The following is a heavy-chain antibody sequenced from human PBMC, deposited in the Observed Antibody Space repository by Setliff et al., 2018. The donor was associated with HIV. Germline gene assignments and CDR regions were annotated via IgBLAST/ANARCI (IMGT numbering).Heavy chain of an antibody. V-gene: IGHV4-39*01. D-gene: IGHD3-22*01. Sequence: LSLTCTVSGGSISSSSYYWGWIRQPPGKGLEWIGSIYYSGSTYYNPSLKSRVTISVDTSKNQFSLKLSSVTAADTAVYYCARETYYYDNPQYYYYYMDVWGKGTTVTVSS. CDR1: GGSISSSSYY. CDR3: ARETYYYDNPQYYYYYMDV. CDR2: IYYSGST. J-gene: IGHJ6*03.